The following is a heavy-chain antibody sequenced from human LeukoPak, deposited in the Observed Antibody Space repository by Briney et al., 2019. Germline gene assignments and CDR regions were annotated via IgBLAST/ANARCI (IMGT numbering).Heavy chain of an antibody. CDR1: GGTFSSYA. CDR2: IIPILGIA. D-gene: IGHD1-1*01. CDR3: ARESWYGRTTGTKDDAFDI. Sequence: SVKVSCKASGGTFSSYAISWVRQAPGQGLEWMGRIIPILGIANYAQKFQGRVTITADKSTSTAYMELSSLRSEDTAVYYCARESWYGRTTGTKDDAFDIWGQGTMVTVSS. J-gene: IGHJ3*02. V-gene: IGHV1-69*04.